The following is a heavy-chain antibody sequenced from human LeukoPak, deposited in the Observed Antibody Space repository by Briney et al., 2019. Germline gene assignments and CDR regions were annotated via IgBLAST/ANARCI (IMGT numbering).Heavy chain of an antibody. CDR1: GGSFSGYY. CDR2: INHSGST. J-gene: IGHJ4*02. Sequence: SETLSLTCAVYGGSFSGYYWSWIRQPPGKGLEWIGEINHSGSTNYNPSLKSRVTISVDTSKNQFSLKLSSVTAADTAVYYCERGLAGSGKDYWGQGTLVTVSS. CDR3: ERGLAGSGKDY. D-gene: IGHD3-10*01. V-gene: IGHV4-34*01.